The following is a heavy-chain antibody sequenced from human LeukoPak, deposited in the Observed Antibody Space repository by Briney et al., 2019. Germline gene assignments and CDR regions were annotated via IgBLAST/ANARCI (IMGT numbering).Heavy chain of an antibody. CDR1: GGSISSGDYY. CDR3: ARGQVGYCSGGSCYGLDY. D-gene: IGHD2-15*01. CDR2: IYYSGST. J-gene: IGHJ4*02. Sequence: PSETLSLTCTVSGGSISSGDYYWSWIRQPPGKGLEWIGYIYYSGSTYYNPSLKSRVTISVDTSKNQFSLKLSSATAADTAVYYCARGQVGYCSGGSCYGLDYWGQGTLVTVSS. V-gene: IGHV4-30-4*01.